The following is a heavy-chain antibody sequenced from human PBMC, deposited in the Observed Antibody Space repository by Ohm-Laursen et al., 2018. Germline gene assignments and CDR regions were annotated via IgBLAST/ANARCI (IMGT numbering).Heavy chain of an antibody. D-gene: IGHD6-13*01. J-gene: IGHJ3*02. V-gene: IGHV4-59*01. CDR3: AKDHSPYSSSLRSAFDI. CDR2: IYYSGST. Sequence: SETLSLTCTVSGGSISSYYWSWIRQPPGKGLEWIGYIYYSGSTNYNPSLKSRVTISVDTSKNQFSLKLSSVTAADTALYYCAKDHSPYSSSLRSAFDIWGQGTMVTVSS. CDR1: GGSISSYY.